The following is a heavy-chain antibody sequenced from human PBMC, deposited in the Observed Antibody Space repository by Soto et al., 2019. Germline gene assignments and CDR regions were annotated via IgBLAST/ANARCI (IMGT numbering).Heavy chain of an antibody. CDR2: IDPSDSYT. CDR1: GGSFTGYG. V-gene: IGHV5-10-1*01. J-gene: IGHJ5*02. D-gene: IGHD6-19*01. CDR3: ARLPPGIAVAGTNWFDP. Sequence: RGVLMKICCKGAGGSFTGYGIILVRKMPGKGLEWMGRIDPSDSYTNYSPSFQGHVTISADKSISTAYLQWSSLKASDTAMYYCARLPPGIAVAGTNWFDPWGQGTLVPVSS.